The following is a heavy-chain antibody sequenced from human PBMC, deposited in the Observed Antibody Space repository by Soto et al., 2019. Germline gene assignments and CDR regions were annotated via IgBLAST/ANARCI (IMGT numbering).Heavy chain of an antibody. V-gene: IGHV3-48*03. Sequence: GGSLRLSCAASGFAFSNYEMNWVRQAPGKGLEWVSYISLSGSTIYYADSVKGRFTISGDDAKNSLYLQMDSLRADDTAVYYCARESFSASPNFFDYWGQGTLVTVSS. CDR3: ARESFSASPNFFDY. D-gene: IGHD3-3*02. J-gene: IGHJ4*02. CDR1: GFAFSNYE. CDR2: ISLSGSTI.